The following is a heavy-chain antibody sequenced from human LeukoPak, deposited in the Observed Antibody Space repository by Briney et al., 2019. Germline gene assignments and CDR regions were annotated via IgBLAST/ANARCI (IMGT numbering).Heavy chain of an antibody. CDR2: ISSSSSYI. CDR1: GLTFSSYS. V-gene: IGHV3-21*01. J-gene: IGHJ4*02. Sequence: GGSLRLSCAASGLTFSSYSMNWVRQAPGKGLEWVSSISSSSSYIYYADSVKGRFTISRDNAKNSLYLQMNSLRAEDTAVYYCARDWHHSSGCLDYWGQGTLVTVSS. D-gene: IGHD6-19*01. CDR3: ARDWHHSSGCLDY.